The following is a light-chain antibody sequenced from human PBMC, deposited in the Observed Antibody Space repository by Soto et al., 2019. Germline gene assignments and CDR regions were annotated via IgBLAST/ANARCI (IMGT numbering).Light chain of an antibody. CDR1: QSVSSSY. CDR3: QQYSNWLQT. Sequence: EIVLTHSPATLSLSPGESATLSFSASQSVSSSYLAWYQQKPGQAPRLLIYGASTRATGIPARFSGSGSGTEFTLTISSLQSEDFAVYYCQQYSNWLQTFGQGTKVDI. CDR2: GAS. V-gene: IGKV3-15*01. J-gene: IGKJ1*01.